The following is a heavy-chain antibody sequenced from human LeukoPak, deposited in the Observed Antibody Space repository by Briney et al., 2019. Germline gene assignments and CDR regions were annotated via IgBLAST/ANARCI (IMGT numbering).Heavy chain of an antibody. V-gene: IGHV4-39*01. CDR1: GGSISSSSYY. CDR2: IYYSGST. Sequence: SETLSLTCSVSGGSISSSSYYWGWIRQPPGKGLEWIGSIYYSGSTYYNPSLKSRVTISEDTSNNQLSLKLSSVTAADTAVYYCARSSSWYYYYYYYMDVWGKGTTVTVSS. D-gene: IGHD6-13*01. J-gene: IGHJ6*03. CDR3: ARSSSWYYYYYYYMDV.